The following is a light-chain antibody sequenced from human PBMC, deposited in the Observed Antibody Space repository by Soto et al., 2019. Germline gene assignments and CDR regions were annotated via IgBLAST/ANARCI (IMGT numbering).Light chain of an antibody. V-gene: IGKV1-39*01. CDR1: QSISSY. CDR3: QQSYSTLRT. CDR2: AAS. Sequence: DIQMTQSPSSLSASVGDRVTITCRASQSISSYLNWYQQKPGKAPKLLIYAASSLQSGVPSRFSGSGSGTDLTLTISSLQPEDFETYYCQQSYSTLRTFGQGTKVDIK. J-gene: IGKJ1*01.